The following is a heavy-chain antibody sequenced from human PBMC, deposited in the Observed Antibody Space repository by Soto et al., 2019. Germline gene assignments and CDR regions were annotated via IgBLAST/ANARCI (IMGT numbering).Heavy chain of an antibody. CDR3: ARGAPLYSYGYSSNPTFDY. CDR2: INPNSGGT. D-gene: IGHD5-18*01. J-gene: IGHJ4*02. Sequence: ASVKVSCKASGYTFTGYFMHWVRQAPGQGLEWMGWINPNSGGTNYAQKFQGWVTMTRDTSISTAYMELSRLRSDDTAVYYCARGAPLYSYGYSSNPTFDYWGQGTLVTVSS. CDR1: GYTFTGYF. V-gene: IGHV1-2*04.